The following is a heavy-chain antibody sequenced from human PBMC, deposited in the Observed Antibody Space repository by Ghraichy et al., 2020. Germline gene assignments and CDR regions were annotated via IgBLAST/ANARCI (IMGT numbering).Heavy chain of an antibody. Sequence: SETLSLTCAVYGGSFSGYYWSWIRQPPGKGLEWIGYIYHSGSTYYNPSLKSRVTISVDRSKNQFSLKLSSVTAADTAVYYCARGEPGYYDILTGYYPATLFGYWGQGTLVTVSS. CDR1: GGSFSGYY. CDR2: IYHSGST. D-gene: IGHD3-9*01. J-gene: IGHJ4*02. CDR3: ARGEPGYYDILTGYYPATLFGY. V-gene: IGHV4-34*01.